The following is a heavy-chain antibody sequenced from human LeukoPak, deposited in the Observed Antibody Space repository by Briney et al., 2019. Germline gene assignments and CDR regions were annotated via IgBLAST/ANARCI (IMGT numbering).Heavy chain of an antibody. D-gene: IGHD3-10*01. CDR1: GFTFSSYA. CDR2: ISGSGGST. J-gene: IGHJ4*02. V-gene: IGHV3-23*01. CDR3: TTDRAPTYYYYGSGSYGDY. Sequence: PGGSLRLSCAASGFTFSSYAMSWVRQAPGKGLEWVSAISGSGGSTYYADSVKGRFTISRDNSKNTLYLQMNSLKTEDTAVYYCTTDRAPTYYYYGSGSYGDYWGQGTLVTVSS.